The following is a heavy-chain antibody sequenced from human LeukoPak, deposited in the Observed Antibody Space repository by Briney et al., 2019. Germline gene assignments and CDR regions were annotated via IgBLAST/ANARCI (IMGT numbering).Heavy chain of an antibody. D-gene: IGHD1-1*01. V-gene: IGHV3-30*18. CDR1: GFTFISYG. CDR2: ISYDESNK. Sequence: GGSLRLSCAASGFTFISYGMHWVRQAPGKGLEGVTVISYDESNKYYADSVKGRFTISRDNSKNTLYLQMNSLRADDTAVYYCAKDRTGGSLRIPDYWGQGTLVTVSS. J-gene: IGHJ4*02. CDR3: AKDRTGGSLRIPDY.